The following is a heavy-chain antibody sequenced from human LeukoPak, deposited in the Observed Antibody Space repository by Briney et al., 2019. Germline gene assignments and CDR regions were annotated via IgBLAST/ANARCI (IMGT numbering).Heavy chain of an antibody. CDR2: ISSNGGST. Sequence: GGSLRLSCAASGFTFSSYAMHWVRQAPGKGLEYVSAISSNGGSTYYANSVKGRFTISRDNSKNTLYLQMGSLRAEDMAVYYCARGPYSLAAAKLKFDYWGQGTLVTVSS. J-gene: IGHJ4*02. D-gene: IGHD6-13*01. CDR1: GFTFSSYA. V-gene: IGHV3-64*01. CDR3: ARGPYSLAAAKLKFDY.